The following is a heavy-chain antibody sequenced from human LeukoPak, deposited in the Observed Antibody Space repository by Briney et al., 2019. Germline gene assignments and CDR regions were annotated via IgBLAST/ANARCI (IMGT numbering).Heavy chain of an antibody. D-gene: IGHD6-13*01. CDR2: ISSSGSTI. J-gene: IGHJ4*02. V-gene: IGHV3-11*01. CDR1: GFTFSDYY. Sequence: SGGSLRLSCGAYGFTFSDYYMSWIRQAPGKGLEWVSYISSSGSTIYYADSVKGRFTISRDNAKNSLYLQMNSLRAEDTAVYYCARDRDYSSSCPDYWGQGTLVTASS. CDR3: ARDRDYSSSCPDY.